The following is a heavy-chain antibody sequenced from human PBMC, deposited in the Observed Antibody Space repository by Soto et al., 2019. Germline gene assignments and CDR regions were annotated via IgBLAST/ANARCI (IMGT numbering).Heavy chain of an antibody. V-gene: IGHV3-23*01. CDR2: VIASGDNS. CDR1: GFTVSSYA. J-gene: IGHJ3*02. Sequence: WGSLRLSCAACGFTVSSYAMSWVRQAPGKGLEWVSTVIASGDNSYYADSVKGRFTISRDNSRNTLYLQMNSLRAEDTALYYCAKGVPAAFSPQLAAFDIWGQGTTVTVS. CDR3: AKGVPAAFSPQLAAFDI. D-gene: IGHD2-2*01.